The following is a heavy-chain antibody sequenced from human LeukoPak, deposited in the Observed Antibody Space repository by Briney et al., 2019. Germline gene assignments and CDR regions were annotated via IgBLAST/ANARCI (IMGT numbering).Heavy chain of an antibody. V-gene: IGHV1-8*01. CDR1: GYTFTSYD. CDR2: MNPNSGNT. Sequence: ASVKVSCKASGYTFTSYDINWVRQATGQGLEWMGWMNPNSGNTGYAQKFQGRVTMTRNTSISTAYMELSSLRSDDTALYYCTRGSYYDSSGYSGVRLFDYWGQGTPVTVPS. CDR3: TRGSYYDSSGYSGVRLFDY. D-gene: IGHD3-22*01. J-gene: IGHJ4*02.